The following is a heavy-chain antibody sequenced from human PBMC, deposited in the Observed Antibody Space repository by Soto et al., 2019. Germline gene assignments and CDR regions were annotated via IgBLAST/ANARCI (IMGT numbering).Heavy chain of an antibody. CDR3: ERTEIVVATRAHFDY. Sequence: PGGSLRLSCAAPGFTFSSYAMHWVRQAPGKGLEWVAVISYDGSNKYYADSVKGRFTISRDNSKNTLYLQMNSLRAEDTAVYYCERTEIVVATRAHFDYWGQGTLVTVSS. CDR1: GFTFSSYA. D-gene: IGHD5-12*01. V-gene: IGHV3-30-3*01. CDR2: ISYDGSNK. J-gene: IGHJ4*02.